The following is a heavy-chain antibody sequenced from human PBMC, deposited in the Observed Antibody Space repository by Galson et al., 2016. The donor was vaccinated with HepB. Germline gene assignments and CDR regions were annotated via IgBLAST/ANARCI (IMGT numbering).Heavy chain of an antibody. V-gene: IGHV3-21*01. CDR1: GFTFSTYS. Sequence: SLRLSCAASGFTFSTYSMNWVRQAPGKGLEWVSSISTSSSYIYHADSVKGRFTISRDNAKNSLYLQMNSLRAEDTAVYYCAREGADIAVAATADDYWAREPWSPSPQ. CDR2: ISTSSSYI. J-gene: IGHJ4*02. D-gene: IGHD6-19*01. CDR3: AREGADIAVAATADDY.